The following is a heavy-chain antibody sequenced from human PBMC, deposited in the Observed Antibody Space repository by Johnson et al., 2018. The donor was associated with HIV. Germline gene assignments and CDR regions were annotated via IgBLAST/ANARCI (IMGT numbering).Heavy chain of an antibody. Sequence: QVQLVESGGGLVQPGGSLRLSCAASGFTFSSYDMHWVRQATGKGLEWVAVISYDGSNKYYADSVKGRFTISRDNFKNTLYLQMNSLRAEDTAVYYCAKARGYDPYDAFDIWGQGTMVTVSS. J-gene: IGHJ3*02. D-gene: IGHD5-12*01. CDR3: AKARGYDPYDAFDI. CDR2: ISYDGSNK. V-gene: IGHV3-30*18. CDR1: GFTFSSYD.